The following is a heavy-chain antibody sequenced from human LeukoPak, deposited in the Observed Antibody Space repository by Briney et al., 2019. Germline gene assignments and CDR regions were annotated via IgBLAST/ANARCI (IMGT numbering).Heavy chain of an antibody. CDR1: GGSISSGGYY. CDR3: ARQIVVVPAAIFKVDKNYYYYYGMDV. V-gene: IGHV4-31*03. CDR2: IYYSGST. D-gene: IGHD2-2*01. Sequence: SETLSLTCTVSGGSISSGGYYWSWIRQHPGKGLEWIGYIYYSGSTYYNPSLKSRVTISVDTSKNQFSLKLSSVTAADTAVYYCARQIVVVPAAIFKVDKNYYYYYGMDVWGQGTTVTVSS. J-gene: IGHJ6*02.